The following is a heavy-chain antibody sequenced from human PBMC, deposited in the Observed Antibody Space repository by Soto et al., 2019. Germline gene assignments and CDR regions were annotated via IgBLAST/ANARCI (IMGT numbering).Heavy chain of an antibody. CDR1: GFTFSSYG. V-gene: IGHV3-30*03. Sequence: PGGSLRHSCAASGFTFSSYGMHWVRQAPGKGLEWVAVISYDGSNKYYADSVKGRFTISRDNSKNTLYLQMNSLRAEDTAVYYCAALIVVVMYPDYWGQGTLVTVSS. CDR3: AALIVVVMYPDY. CDR2: ISYDGSNK. J-gene: IGHJ4*02. D-gene: IGHD3-22*01.